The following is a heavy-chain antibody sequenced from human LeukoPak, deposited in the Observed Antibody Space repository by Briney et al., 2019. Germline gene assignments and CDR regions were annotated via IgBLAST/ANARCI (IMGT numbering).Heavy chain of an antibody. D-gene: IGHD4-17*01. CDR3: AADRGPTVTTPRGNYYYYMDV. Sequence: GASVKVSCKASGYTFTSYYMHWVRQAPGQGLEWMGIINPSGGSPSYAQNFQGRVTITRDITTSTAYMKWSSLRSAGTAVYYCAADRGPTVTTPRGNYYYYMDVWGKGTTVTVSS. V-gene: IGHV1-46*01. CDR2: INPSGGSP. CDR1: GYTFTSYY. J-gene: IGHJ6*03.